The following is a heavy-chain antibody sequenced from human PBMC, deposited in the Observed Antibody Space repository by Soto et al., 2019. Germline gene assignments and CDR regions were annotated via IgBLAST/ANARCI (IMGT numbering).Heavy chain of an antibody. CDR1: GYTFTSYD. CDR2: MNTNSDDT. Sequence: QVQLVQSGAEVKKPGASVQVSCKTSGYTFTSYDINWVRQAPGQGLEWMGWMNTNSDDTRSAQKFRGRLTLTRDKSMRAAYMKLSNLTPDDSAVYYCAREWSEAGHFDGRDVWGQGTTVAVSS. CDR3: AREWSEAGHFDGRDV. J-gene: IGHJ6*02. V-gene: IGHV1-8*01. D-gene: IGHD6-13*01.